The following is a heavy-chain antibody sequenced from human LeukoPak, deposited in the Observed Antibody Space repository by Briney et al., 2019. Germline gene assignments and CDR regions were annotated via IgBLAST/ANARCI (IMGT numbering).Heavy chain of an antibody. CDR3: ARGSMVRGVDY. V-gene: IGHV3-72*01. J-gene: IGHJ4*02. D-gene: IGHD3-10*01. CDR2: TRNKANSYTT. Sequence: PGGSLRLSCAASGFTFSDHYMDWVRQAPGKGLEWVGRTRNKANSYTTEYAASVKGRFTISRDDSKNSLYLQMNSLKTEDTAVYYCARGSMVRGVDYWGQGTLVTVS. CDR1: GFTFSDHY.